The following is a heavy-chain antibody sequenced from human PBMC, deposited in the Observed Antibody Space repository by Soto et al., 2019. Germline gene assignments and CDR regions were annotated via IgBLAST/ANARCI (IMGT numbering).Heavy chain of an antibody. Sequence: QVQLQESGPGLVKPSQTLSLTCTVSGGSISSGDYYWSWIRQPPGKGLEWIGYIYYSGSTYYNPSLMSPVXXXVXXAKNQFSLKLSSVTAADTAVYYCARERPDGARLDPWGQGTLVTVSS. CDR2: IYYSGST. D-gene: IGHD6-6*01. J-gene: IGHJ5*02. CDR1: GGSISSGDYY. V-gene: IGHV4-30-4*01. CDR3: ARERPDGARLDP.